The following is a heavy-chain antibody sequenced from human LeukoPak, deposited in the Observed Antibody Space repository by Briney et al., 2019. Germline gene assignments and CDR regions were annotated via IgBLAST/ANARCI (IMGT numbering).Heavy chain of an antibody. Sequence: ASVKVSCKASGYTFTSYYMHWVRQAPGQGLEWMGWISAYNGNANYGQKLQGRVTMTTDTSTSTAYMELRSLRSDDTAVYYCARKKMQYQLLNYYNGLDVWGQGTTVTVSS. CDR3: ARKKMQYQLLNYYNGLDV. V-gene: IGHV1-18*04. CDR2: ISAYNGNA. J-gene: IGHJ6*02. CDR1: GYTFTSYY. D-gene: IGHD2-2*01.